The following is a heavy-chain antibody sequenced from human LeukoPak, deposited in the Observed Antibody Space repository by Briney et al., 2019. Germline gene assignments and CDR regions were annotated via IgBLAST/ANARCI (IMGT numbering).Heavy chain of an antibody. D-gene: IGHD1-26*01. V-gene: IGHV4-39*02. J-gene: IGHJ6*03. CDR1: GASISRSSHY. Sequence: SETLSLTCTVSGASISRSSHYWGWIRQPPGKGLEWIVTISYSGNTYYDPSLKSRLTISVDTSENRFSLRLSSVTAADTAVYYCARGRRGSFYYYYYMDVWGKGTTVTVSS. CDR3: ARGRRGSFYYYYYMDV. CDR2: ISYSGNT.